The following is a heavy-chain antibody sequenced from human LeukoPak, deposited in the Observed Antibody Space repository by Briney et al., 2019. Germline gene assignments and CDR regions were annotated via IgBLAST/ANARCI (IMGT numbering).Heavy chain of an antibody. Sequence: SETLSLTCTVSGGSISSSSYYWGWIRQPPGKGLEWIGSIYYSGSTYYNPSLKSRVTISVDTSKNQFSLKLSSVTAADTAEYYCAKAYSSSWYWIRWFDPWGQGTLVTVSS. D-gene: IGHD6-13*01. V-gene: IGHV4-39*01. J-gene: IGHJ5*02. CDR3: AKAYSSSWYWIRWFDP. CDR1: GGSISSSSYY. CDR2: IYYSGST.